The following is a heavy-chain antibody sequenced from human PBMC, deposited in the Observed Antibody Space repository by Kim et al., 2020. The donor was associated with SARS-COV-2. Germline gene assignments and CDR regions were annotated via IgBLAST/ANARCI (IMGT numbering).Heavy chain of an antibody. V-gene: IGHV3-30*02. Sequence: ADSVKGRFTISRDNSKNTLYLQMNSLRAEDTAVYYCAKGIIAVATHGIDYWGQGTLVTVSS. D-gene: IGHD6-19*01. CDR3: AKGIIAVATHGIDY. J-gene: IGHJ4*02.